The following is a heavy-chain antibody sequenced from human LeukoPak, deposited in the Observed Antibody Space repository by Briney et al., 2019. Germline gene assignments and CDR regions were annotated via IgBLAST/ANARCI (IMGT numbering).Heavy chain of an antibody. CDR2: IMPLFGTA. CDR1: GGTFNNFA. Sequence: SVKVSCKTSGGTFNNFAISWVRQAPGQGLEWLGGIMPLFGTAGYAQKFQGRVTITKDESTRTVYLELTSLTSDDTAVYYCARDVHGDYGSGWFDPWGQGTLVSVSS. V-gene: IGHV1-69*05. CDR3: ARDVHGDYGSGWFDP. D-gene: IGHD4-17*01. J-gene: IGHJ5*02.